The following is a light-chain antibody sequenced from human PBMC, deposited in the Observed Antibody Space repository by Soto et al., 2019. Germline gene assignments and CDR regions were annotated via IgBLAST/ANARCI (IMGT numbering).Light chain of an antibody. CDR2: AAS. Sequence: DIQMTQSPSSLSASVGDRVTITCRASQGISNYLGWYQQKPGKVPKLLIYAASTLQSAFPSRFSGSGSVTDFTLTISSLQPEDVATYYCQKYNSAPWTFGQGTKVEIK. CDR1: QGISNY. V-gene: IGKV1-27*01. J-gene: IGKJ1*01. CDR3: QKYNSAPWT.